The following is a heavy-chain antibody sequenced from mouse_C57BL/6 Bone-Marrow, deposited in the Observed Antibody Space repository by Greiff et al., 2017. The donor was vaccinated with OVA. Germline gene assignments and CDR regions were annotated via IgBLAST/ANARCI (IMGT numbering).Heavy chain of an antibody. Sequence: EVKVVESGAELVRPGASVKLSCTASGFNIKDDYMHWVKQRPEQGLEWIGWIDPENGDTEYAPKFQGKATIPADTASNTASLQLSSLTSEDTAVYYCTTELCWFAYWGQGTLVTVSA. V-gene: IGHV14-4*01. CDR3: TTELCWFAY. D-gene: IGHD4-1*01. CDR2: IDPENGDT. J-gene: IGHJ3*01. CDR1: GFNIKDDY.